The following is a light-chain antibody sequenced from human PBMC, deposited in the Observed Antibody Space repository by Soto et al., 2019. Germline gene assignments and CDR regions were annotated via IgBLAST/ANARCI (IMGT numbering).Light chain of an antibody. CDR3: CSYAGSSPHVV. Sequence: QSALTQPASVSGSPGQSITISCTGTSRDVGSYNLVSWYQQHPGKAPKLMIYEGSKRPSGVYNRFSGSKSRNTASLTISGLQAEDEADYYCCSYAGSSPHVVFGGGTKLTVL. V-gene: IGLV2-23*01. J-gene: IGLJ2*01. CDR2: EGS. CDR1: SRDVGSYNL.